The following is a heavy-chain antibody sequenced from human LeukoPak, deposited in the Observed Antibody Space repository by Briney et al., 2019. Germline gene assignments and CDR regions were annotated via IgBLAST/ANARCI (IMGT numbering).Heavy chain of an antibody. J-gene: IGHJ3*02. D-gene: IGHD2-21*02. CDR1: GGTFSSYA. V-gene: IGHV1-69*04. CDR3: ASEVVVTAPDAFDI. CDR2: IIPILGIA. Sequence: GSSVKVSCKASGGTFSSYAISWVRQAPGQGLEWMGRIIPILGIANYAQKFQGRVTITADKSTSTAYMELSSLRSEDTAVYYCASEVVVTAPDAFDIWGQGTMVTVSS.